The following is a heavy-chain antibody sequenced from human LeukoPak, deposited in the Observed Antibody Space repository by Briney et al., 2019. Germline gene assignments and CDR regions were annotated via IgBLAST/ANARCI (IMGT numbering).Heavy chain of an antibody. J-gene: IGHJ4*02. CDR1: GGSISSYY. CDR2: IYYSGST. V-gene: IGHV4-59*01. Sequence: PSETLSLTCTVSGGSISSYYWSWIRQPPRKGLEWIGYIYYSGSTNYNPSLKSRVTISVDTSKNQFSLKLSSVTAADTAVYYCAGGTWIQLRFNWGQGTLVTVSS. CDR3: AGGTWIQLRFN. D-gene: IGHD5-18*01.